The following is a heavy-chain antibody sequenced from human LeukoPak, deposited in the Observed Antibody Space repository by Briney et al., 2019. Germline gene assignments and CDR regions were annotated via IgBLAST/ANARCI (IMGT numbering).Heavy chain of an antibody. CDR3: AKVTGFPVF. V-gene: IGHV3-23*01. CDR1: GFTFSTYA. Sequence: GGSLRLSCAASGFTFSTYAMSWVRQAPGNGLEWVSTILNTGGRTYYADSVKGRFTISRDNSKNTLFLQMNSLRDEATAVDSCAKVTGFPVFWGQGTRVTVSS. CDR2: ILNTGGRT. J-gene: IGHJ4*02.